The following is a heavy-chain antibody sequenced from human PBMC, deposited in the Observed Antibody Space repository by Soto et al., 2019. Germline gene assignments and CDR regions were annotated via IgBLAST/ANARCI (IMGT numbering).Heavy chain of an antibody. V-gene: IGHV1-69*12. CDR2: ITATFGAV. D-gene: IGHD6-6*01. CDR1: GGTFSSSA. Sequence: QVQLVQSGAEVKKVGSSVKVSCKGSGGTFSSSAMSWMRQAPGQGLEWMGGITATFGAVNYAQKFQGRLTIHADEFTDTAYMALSSLTSEDSAVYYCARDRRTSSLWFDPWGQGTLVSVSS. J-gene: IGHJ5*02. CDR3: ARDRRTSSLWFDP.